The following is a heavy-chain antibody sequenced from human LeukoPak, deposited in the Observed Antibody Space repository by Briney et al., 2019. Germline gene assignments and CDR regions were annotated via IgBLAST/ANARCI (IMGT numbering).Heavy chain of an antibody. D-gene: IGHD3-3*01. J-gene: IGHJ4*02. Sequence: GGSLRLSCAASGFNFSSYSMNWVRQAPGKGLEWVSYISTSSRTMYYADSVKGRFTISRDNAKNSLFLQMNSLRAEDTAVYYCARDGYDFWSDYPTTLDYWGQGTLVTVSS. CDR1: GFNFSSYS. CDR3: ARDGYDFWSDYPTTLDY. CDR2: ISTSSRTM. V-gene: IGHV3-48*01.